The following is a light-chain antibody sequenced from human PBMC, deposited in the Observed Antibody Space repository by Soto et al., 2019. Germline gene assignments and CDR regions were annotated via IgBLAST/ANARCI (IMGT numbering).Light chain of an antibody. J-gene: IGLJ1*01. V-gene: IGLV2-14*01. CDR1: SSDVGGYNY. CDR3: SSYTSSSTRV. Sequence: QSALTQPASVSGSPGQSITISCTGTSSDVGGYNYVSWYQQHPGKAPKLMIYDVSNRPSGVSNRFSGSKSGNTASLTISGLQADDDADYYCSSYTSSSTRVFGTGTIVTVL. CDR2: DVS.